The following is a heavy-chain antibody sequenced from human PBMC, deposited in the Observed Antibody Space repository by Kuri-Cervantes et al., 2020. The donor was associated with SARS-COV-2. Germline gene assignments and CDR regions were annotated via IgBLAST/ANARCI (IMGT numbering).Heavy chain of an antibody. CDR3: ARAGYYFDY. J-gene: IGHJ4*02. V-gene: IGHV4-59*01. CDR2: IYYSGST. CDR1: GGSISSYY. Sequence: SETLSLTCAVSGGSISSYYWSWIRQPPGKGLEWIGYIYYSGSTNYNPSLKSRVTISVDTSKNQFSLKLSSVTAADTAVYYCARAGYYFDYWGQGTLVTVSS.